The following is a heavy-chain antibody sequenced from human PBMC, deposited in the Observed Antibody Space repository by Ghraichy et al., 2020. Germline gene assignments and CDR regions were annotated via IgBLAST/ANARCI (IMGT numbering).Heavy chain of an antibody. Sequence: ASVKVSCKASGYTFINYGITWVRQAPGQGLEWLGWITTKSGNTQYGWKFQDRVTMTTDTSTSTAYMELRSLRSDDTVVYYCARGINYFDPWGQGTLVTVSS. V-gene: IGHV1-18*01. D-gene: IGHD5-24*01. CDR1: GYTFINYG. CDR2: ITTKSGNT. CDR3: ARGINYFDP. J-gene: IGHJ5*02.